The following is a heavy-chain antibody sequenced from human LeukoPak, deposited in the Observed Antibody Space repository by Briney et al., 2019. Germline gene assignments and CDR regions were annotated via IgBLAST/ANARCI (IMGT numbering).Heavy chain of an antibody. J-gene: IGHJ3*02. D-gene: IGHD4-11*01. V-gene: IGHV3-21*01. CDR1: GFTFSNYG. Sequence: GGSLRLSCAVSGFTFSNYGMHWVRQAPGKGLEWVSSISSSSSYIYSADSVKGRFTISRDNAKNSLYLQMNSLRAEDTALYYCARGYSNYGYVFDIWGQGTTVTVSS. CDR2: ISSSSSYI. CDR3: ARGYSNYGYVFDI.